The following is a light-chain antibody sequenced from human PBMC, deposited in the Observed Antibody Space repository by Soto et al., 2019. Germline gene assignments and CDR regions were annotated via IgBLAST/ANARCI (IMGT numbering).Light chain of an antibody. Sequence: QSSLTQPASLSGSPGQSITISCTGTSSDIGAYYYVSWFQRHPGKAPKLMISEVNNRPSGVYNRFSGSKSGNTAYLNISGLQVEDEAEYFCVSFTTTXTHVVGTGTKVXV. V-gene: IGLV2-14*01. J-gene: IGLJ1*01. CDR1: SSDIGAYYY. CDR2: EVN. CDR3: VSFTTTXTHV.